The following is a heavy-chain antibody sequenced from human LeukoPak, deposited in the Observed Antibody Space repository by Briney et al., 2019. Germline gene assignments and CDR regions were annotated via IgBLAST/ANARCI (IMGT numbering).Heavy chain of an antibody. V-gene: IGHV1-46*01. CDR2: INPGGGST. D-gene: IGHD3-3*01. CDR1: GCTFTKYY. J-gene: IGHJ4*02. Sequence: ASVKVSCKASGCTFTKYYMHWVGQATGQGLEWMGIINPGGGSTNYAQKFQGRVTMTRDTSTSTVYVELSSLRSEDTAVYYCARDESTAVGGVLIRYWGQGTLVTVSS. CDR3: ARDESTAVGGVLIRY.